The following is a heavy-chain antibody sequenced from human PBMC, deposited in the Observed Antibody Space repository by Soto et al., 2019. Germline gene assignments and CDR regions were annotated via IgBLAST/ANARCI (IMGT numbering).Heavy chain of an antibody. V-gene: IGHV4-34*01. CDR1: GGSFSGYY. J-gene: IGHJ4*02. CDR2: INHSGST. D-gene: IGHD4-17*01. Sequence: QVQLQQWGAGLLKPSETLSLTCAVYGGSFSGYYWSWIRQPPGKGLEWIGEINHSGSTNYNPSLKSRVTISVDTSKNQFSLKLSSVTAADTAVYYCASAWDGDSPFDYWGQGTLVTVSS. CDR3: ASAWDGDSPFDY.